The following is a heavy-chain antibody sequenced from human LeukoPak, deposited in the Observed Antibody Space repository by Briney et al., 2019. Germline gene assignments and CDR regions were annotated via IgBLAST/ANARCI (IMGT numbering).Heavy chain of an antibody. V-gene: IGHV3-15*01. D-gene: IGHD5-12*01. CDR1: GFILSNAW. CDR2: IKSKTDGGTA. CDR3: TTAQDSGSDRSGY. Sequence: GSLRLSCAASGFILSNAWVRWVRQAPGKGLEWVGRIKSKTDGGTADYAAPVKGRFAITRDDSKNTLYLQMNSLKTEDTAVYYCTTAQDSGSDRSGYWGQGTLVTVSS. J-gene: IGHJ4*02.